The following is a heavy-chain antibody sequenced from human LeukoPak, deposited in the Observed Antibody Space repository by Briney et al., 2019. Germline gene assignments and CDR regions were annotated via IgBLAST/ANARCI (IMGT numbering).Heavy chain of an antibody. J-gene: IGHJ3*02. V-gene: IGHV1-69*06. CDR1: GGTFSSYA. D-gene: IGHD1-26*01. CDR3: AREGYSGSYLNAFDI. Sequence: ASVKVSCKASGGTFSSYAISWVRQAPGQGLEWMGGIIPIFGTANYAQKFQGRVTITADKSTSTAYMELSSLRSEDTAVYYCAREGYSGSYLNAFDIWGQGTMVTVSS. CDR2: IIPIFGTA.